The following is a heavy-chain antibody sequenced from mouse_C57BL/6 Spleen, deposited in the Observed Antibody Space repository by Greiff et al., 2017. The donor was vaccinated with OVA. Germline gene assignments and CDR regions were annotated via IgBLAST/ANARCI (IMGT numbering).Heavy chain of an antibody. V-gene: IGHV1-18*01. Sequence: VQLKESGPELVKPGASVKIPCKASGYTFTDYNMDWVKQSHGKSLEWIGDINPNNGGTIYNQKFKGKATLTVDKSSSTAYMELRSLTSEDTAVYYCARSSYGPYWYFDVWGTGTTVTVSS. CDR2: INPNNGGT. J-gene: IGHJ1*03. CDR1: GYTFTDYN. CDR3: ARSSYGPYWYFDV. D-gene: IGHD1-1*01.